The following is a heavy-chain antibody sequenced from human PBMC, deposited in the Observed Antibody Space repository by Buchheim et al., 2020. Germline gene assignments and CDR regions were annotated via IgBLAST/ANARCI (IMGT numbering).Heavy chain of an antibody. V-gene: IGHV3-30*18. CDR3: AKDSGEVTGTTNY. CDR2: ISYDGSNK. D-gene: IGHD1-7*01. Sequence: QVQLVESGGGLVKPGGSLRLSCAASGFTFSSYGMHWVRQAPGKGLEWVAVISYDGSNKYYADSVKGRFTISRDNSKNTLYLQMNSLRAEDTAVYYCAKDSGEVTGTTNYWGQGTL. J-gene: IGHJ4*02. CDR1: GFTFSSYG.